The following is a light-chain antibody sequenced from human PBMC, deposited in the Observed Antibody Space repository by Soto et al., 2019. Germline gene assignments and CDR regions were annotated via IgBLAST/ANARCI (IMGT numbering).Light chain of an antibody. V-gene: IGKV3-20*01. CDR3: HEYGSSPPYT. Sequence: EIVLTQSSGTLSLSPGERATLSCRASQSVSSSYLAWSQQKPGQAPRLLIYASSSRATGIPDRFSGSGSGTDFSLTIVRLESDDATVNYCHEYGSSPPYTFGQGTKLEIK. J-gene: IGKJ2*01. CDR2: ASS. CDR1: QSVSSSY.